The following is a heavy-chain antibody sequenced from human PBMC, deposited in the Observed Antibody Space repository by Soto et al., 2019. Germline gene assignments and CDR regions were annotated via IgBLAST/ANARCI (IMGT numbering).Heavy chain of an antibody. CDR3: AQDFGGRGPVHY. Sequence: EVQLLESGGGLVQPGGSLRISCAASGFTFGSYAMTWVRQAPGKGLEWVSALTGSGASTYYADSVRSRFIISRDNAKNTLYLHMYSLRAEDTAVYYCAQDFGGRGPVHYWGQGTLVTVSS. J-gene: IGHJ4*02. D-gene: IGHD1-26*01. V-gene: IGHV3-23*01. CDR2: LTGSGAST. CDR1: GFTFGSYA.